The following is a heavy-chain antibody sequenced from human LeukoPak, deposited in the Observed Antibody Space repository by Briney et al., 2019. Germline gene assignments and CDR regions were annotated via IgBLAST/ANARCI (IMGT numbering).Heavy chain of an antibody. V-gene: IGHV3-7*01. CDR3: ARDPTRRFDL. J-gene: IGHJ4*02. CDR1: GFTFSSYL. Sequence: GGSLRLSRATSGFTFSSYLMTWVRQAPGKGLEWVASIVEDGSETYYLDSVKGRFTFSRDNAKNSLYLQMNSLRGEDTAVYYCARDPTRRFDLWGQGTLVTVSS. CDR2: IVEDGSET.